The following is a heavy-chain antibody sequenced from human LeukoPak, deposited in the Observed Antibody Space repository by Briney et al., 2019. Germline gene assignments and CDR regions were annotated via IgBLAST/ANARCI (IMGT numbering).Heavy chain of an antibody. Sequence: SVKVSCKASGGTFSSYAISWVRQAPGQGLEWMGRIIPILGIANYAQKFQGRVTITADKSTSTAYMELSSLRSEDTAVYYCARDSCSGGSCYIYRDYYGMDVWGQGTTVTVSS. CDR3: ARDSCSGGSCYIYRDYYGMDV. CDR1: GGTFSSYA. J-gene: IGHJ6*02. CDR2: IIPILGIA. D-gene: IGHD2-15*01. V-gene: IGHV1-69*04.